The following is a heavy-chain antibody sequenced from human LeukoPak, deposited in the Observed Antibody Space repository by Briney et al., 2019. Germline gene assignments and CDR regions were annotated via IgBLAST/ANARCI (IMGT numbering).Heavy chain of an antibody. V-gene: IGHV3-21*05. Sequence: GGSLRLSCAASGFTFSTYIMNWVRQAPGKGLEWVSYITSSSSYIYYADSVKGRFTISRDNAKNSLYLQMNSLRAEDTAVYYCARVRWELLPYYYYYMDVWGKGTTVTVSS. CDR3: ARVRWELLPYYYYYMDV. CDR2: ITSSSSYI. J-gene: IGHJ6*03. D-gene: IGHD1-26*01. CDR1: GFTFSTYI.